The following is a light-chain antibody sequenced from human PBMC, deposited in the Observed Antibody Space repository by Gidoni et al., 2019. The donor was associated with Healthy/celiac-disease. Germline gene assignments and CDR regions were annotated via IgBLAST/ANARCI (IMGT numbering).Light chain of an antibody. J-gene: IGKJ2*01. CDR2: AAS. Sequence: DIQMTQSPSSLSASVGDRVTITCRASKSISSYLNWYQQKPGKAPKLLIYAASSLQSGVPSRFSGIGSGTDFTLTISSLQPEDFATYYCQQSYSTPYTFXQXTKLEIK. CDR3: QQSYSTPYT. CDR1: KSISSY. V-gene: IGKV1-39*01.